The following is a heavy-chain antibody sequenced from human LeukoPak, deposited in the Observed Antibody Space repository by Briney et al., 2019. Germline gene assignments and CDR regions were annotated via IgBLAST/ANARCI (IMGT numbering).Heavy chain of an antibody. J-gene: IGHJ3*02. CDR3: ARSVIAVAGYDAFDI. CDR2: ISSRSFTI. D-gene: IGHD6-19*01. Sequence: PGGSLRLSCADSGFTFSTYSMNWVRQAPGKGLDWVSYISSRSFTIYYADSVKGRFTISRDNAKNSLYLEMNSLRDEDTAVYYCARSVIAVAGYDAFDIWGQGTVVTVSS. CDR1: GFTFSTYS. V-gene: IGHV3-48*02.